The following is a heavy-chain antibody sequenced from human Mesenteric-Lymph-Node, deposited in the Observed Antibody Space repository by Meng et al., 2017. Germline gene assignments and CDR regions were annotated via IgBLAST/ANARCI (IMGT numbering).Heavy chain of an antibody. J-gene: IGHJ4*02. CDR2: MNPNRGTT. CDR1: GYTFTSYD. CDR3: ATGVADFEY. V-gene: IGHV1-8*01. D-gene: IGHD6-19*01. Sequence: QVQLVSFGAEVKKPGASVKVSCKASGYTFTSYDINWVRQGTGQGLEWMGWMNPNRGTTGYAQKFQGRVTMTRNISKSTAYMDLSSLRSEDTAVYYCATGVADFEYWGQGTLVTVSS.